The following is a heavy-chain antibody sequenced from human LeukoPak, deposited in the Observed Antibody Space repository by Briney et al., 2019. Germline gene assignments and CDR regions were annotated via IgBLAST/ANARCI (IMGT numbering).Heavy chain of an antibody. D-gene: IGHD1-1*01. CDR2: ITGSGGST. CDR3: ANRPQYNWNDEPA. J-gene: IGHJ5*02. V-gene: IGHV3-23*01. Sequence: PGGPLRLSCAASAFTFSNYAMSWVRQSPGKGLEWVSAITGSGGSTYYADSVKGRFTISRDNSKNTLYLQMNSLRAEDTAVYYCANRPQYNWNDEPAWGQGTLVTVSS. CDR1: AFTFSNYA.